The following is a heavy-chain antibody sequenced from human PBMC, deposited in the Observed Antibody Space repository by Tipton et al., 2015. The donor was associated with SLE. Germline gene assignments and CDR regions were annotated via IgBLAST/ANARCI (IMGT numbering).Heavy chain of an antibody. D-gene: IGHD6-13*01. Sequence: TLSLTCSVSGGSISRYYWSWIRQPPGKGLEWIGFIYNSVSTNYNPSLKSRVTISLDTSKNQFSLKLSSVTAADTAVYYCARVTTRWYDYWGQGILVTVSS. CDR2: IYNSVST. CDR1: GGSISRYY. CDR3: ARVTTRWYDY. V-gene: IGHV4-59*01. J-gene: IGHJ4*02.